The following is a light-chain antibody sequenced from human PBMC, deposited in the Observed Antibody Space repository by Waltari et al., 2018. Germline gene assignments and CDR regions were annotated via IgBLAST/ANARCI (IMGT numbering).Light chain of an antibody. CDR3: QQGYIAPWT. Sequence: DIQLIQFPSFLSASVGVKVTITCRTSQGISSWLAWYQQRPGKAPELLSYAASSWQSGVPSRFSGSGSGTDYALTISSLRPEGFATYCCQQGYIAPWTFGQGTKVEIK. CDR1: QGISSW. CDR2: AAS. V-gene: IGKV1-12*02. J-gene: IGKJ1*01.